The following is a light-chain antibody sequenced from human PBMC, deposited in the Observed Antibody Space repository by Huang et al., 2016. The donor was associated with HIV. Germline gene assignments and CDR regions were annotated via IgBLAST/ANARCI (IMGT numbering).Light chain of an antibody. CDR1: QSVLHSSNNKNY. CDR2: CAS. CDR3: QQYSTTPWT. V-gene: IGKV4-1*01. Sequence: DIVMTQSPDSLAVSLGERATINCKSSQSVLHSSNNKNYLTWYQQKPGQPPKLLIYCASTRESGVPDRFSGSWSGTDFSLAIGGLQAEDVAVYYCQQYSTTPWTFGQGTNVEIK. J-gene: IGKJ1*01.